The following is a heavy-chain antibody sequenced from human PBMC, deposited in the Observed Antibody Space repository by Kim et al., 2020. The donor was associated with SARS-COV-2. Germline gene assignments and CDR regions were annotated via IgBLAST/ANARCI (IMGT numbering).Heavy chain of an antibody. V-gene: IGHV3-7*03. CDR1: GFPFANYW. CDR2: IKQDGSEN. Sequence: GGSLRLSCAASGFPFANYWMNWVRQAPGEGLECVASIKQDGSENYYVDSVKGRFSISRDNAKNSLYLQMNSLRAEDTAVYYCATTTSTTGTWGQGTLVTVSS. D-gene: IGHD3-9*01. J-gene: IGHJ5*02. CDR3: ATTTSTTGT.